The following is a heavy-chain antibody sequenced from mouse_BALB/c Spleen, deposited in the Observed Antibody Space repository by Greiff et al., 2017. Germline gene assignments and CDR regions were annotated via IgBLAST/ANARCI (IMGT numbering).Heavy chain of an antibody. CDR2: ISYSGST. D-gene: IGHD2-3*01. CDR1: GYSITSDYA. CDR3: ARYYDGYYY. V-gene: IGHV3-2*02. J-gene: IGHJ2*01. Sequence: EVQLQESGPGLVKPSQSLSLTCTVTGYSITSDYAWNWIRQFPGNKLEWMGYISYSGSTSYNPSLKSRISITRDTSKNQFFLQLNSVTTEDTATYYCARYYDGYYYWGQGTTLTVSS.